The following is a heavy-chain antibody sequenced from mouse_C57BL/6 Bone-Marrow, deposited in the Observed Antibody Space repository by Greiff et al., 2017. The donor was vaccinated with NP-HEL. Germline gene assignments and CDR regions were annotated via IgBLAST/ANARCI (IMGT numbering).Heavy chain of an antibody. D-gene: IGHD1-1*01. Sequence: VQLQQSGPELVKPGASVKIPCKASGYTFTDYNMDWVKQSHGKSLEWIGDINPNNGGTIYNQKFKGKATLTVDKSSSTAYMELRSLTSEDTAVYYCAREKYYYCGSGRGYYAMDYWGQGTSVTVSS. CDR3: AREKYYYCGSGRGYYAMDY. CDR2: INPNNGGT. J-gene: IGHJ4*01. CDR1: GYTFTDYN. V-gene: IGHV1-18*01.